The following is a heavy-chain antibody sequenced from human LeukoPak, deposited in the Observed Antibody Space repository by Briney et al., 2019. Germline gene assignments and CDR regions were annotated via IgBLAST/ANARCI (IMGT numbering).Heavy chain of an antibody. V-gene: IGHV3-23*01. CDR1: GFTFNSYA. CDR3: ASRSGHDSSGYREAFDI. Sequence: GGSLRLSCAASGFTFNSYAMSWVRQAPGKGLEWVSAISGSGGSTYYADSVKGRFTISRDNSKNTLYQQMNSLRAEDTAVYYCASRSGHDSSGYREAFDIWGQGTMVTVSS. D-gene: IGHD3-22*01. CDR2: ISGSGGST. J-gene: IGHJ3*02.